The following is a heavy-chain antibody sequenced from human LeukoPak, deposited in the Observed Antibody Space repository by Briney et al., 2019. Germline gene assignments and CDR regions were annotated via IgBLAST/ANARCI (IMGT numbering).Heavy chain of an antibody. D-gene: IGHD6-19*01. CDR2: IYHSGST. CDR3: AVAGTGADY. J-gene: IGHJ4*02. V-gene: IGHV4-38-2*02. CDR1: GYSISSGYY. Sequence: PSETLSLTCTVSGYSISSGYYWGWSRQPPGMGLEWIGGIYHSGSTYYNPSLKSRVTISVDTSKNQFSLKLSSVTAADTAVYYCAVAGTGADYWGQGTLVTVSS.